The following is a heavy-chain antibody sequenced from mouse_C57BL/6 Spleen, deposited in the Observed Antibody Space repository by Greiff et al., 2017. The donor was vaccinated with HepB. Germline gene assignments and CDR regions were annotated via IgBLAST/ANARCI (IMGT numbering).Heavy chain of an antibody. CDR1: GFTFSSYA. J-gene: IGHJ2*01. Sequence: EVKLVESGGGLVKPGGSLKLSCAASGFTFSSYAMSWVRQTPEKRLEWVATISDGGSYTYYPDNVKGRFTISRDNAKNNLYLQMSHLKSEDTAMYYCAGGLRGYFDYWGQGTTLTVSS. V-gene: IGHV5-4*03. CDR2: ISDGGSYT. CDR3: AGGLRGYFDY.